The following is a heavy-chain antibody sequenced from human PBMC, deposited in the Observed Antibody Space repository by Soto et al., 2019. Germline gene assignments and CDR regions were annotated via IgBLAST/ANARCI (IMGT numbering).Heavy chain of an antibody. CDR3: VRDDIWARTGLDY. CDR1: GGTFSTSS. CDR2: IIPIFTRT. J-gene: IGHJ4*02. V-gene: IGHV1-69*01. D-gene: IGHD3-9*01. Sequence: QLQLVQSGTEVKEPGSSVKVSCKASGGTFSTSSFVWVRQGLGQGLEWMGGIIPIFTRTNFAQKFQGRVTFSADESTRTTYMELRSLTSEDTAIYYCVRDDIWARTGLDYWGQGTLVTVSS.